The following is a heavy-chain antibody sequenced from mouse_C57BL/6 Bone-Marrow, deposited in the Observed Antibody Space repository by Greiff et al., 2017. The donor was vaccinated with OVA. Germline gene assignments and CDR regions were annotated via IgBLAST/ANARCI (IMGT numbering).Heavy chain of an antibody. D-gene: IGHD2-3*01. V-gene: IGHV1-50*01. CDR3: ARGGYDGYSRYYFDY. CDR1: GYTFTSYW. J-gene: IGHJ2*01. Sequence: VQLQQPGAELVKPGASVKLSCKASGYTFTSYWMQWVKQRPGQGLEWIGEIDPSDSYTNYNQKFKGKATLTVDTSSSTAYMQLSSRTSEDSAVYYCARGGYDGYSRYYFDYWGQGTTLTVSS. CDR2: IDPSDSYT.